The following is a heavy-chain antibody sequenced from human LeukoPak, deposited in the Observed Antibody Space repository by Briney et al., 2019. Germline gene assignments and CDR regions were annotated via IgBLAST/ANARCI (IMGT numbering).Heavy chain of an antibody. V-gene: IGHV4-61*08. CDR3: ARKSFQHGYGDQTTTEGENWFDP. Sequence: PSETLSLTCTVSGGSISSGDYYWSWIRQPPGKGLEWIGYIYYSGSTNYNPSLKSRVTISVDTSKNQFSLKLSSVTAADTAVYYCARKSFQHGYGDQTTTEGENWFDPWGQGTLVTVSS. D-gene: IGHD4-17*01. J-gene: IGHJ5*02. CDR1: GGSISSGDYY. CDR2: IYYSGST.